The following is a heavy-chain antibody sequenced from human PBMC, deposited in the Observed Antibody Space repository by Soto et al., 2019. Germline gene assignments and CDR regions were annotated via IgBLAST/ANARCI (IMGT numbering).Heavy chain of an antibody. CDR1: GASINSANW. V-gene: IGHV4-4*02. Sequence: QVLLEESGPGLVRPSGTLSLTCSVSGASINSANWWVWVRQPPGKGLEWIGEIYHIGSTTYNPSLRSRATIPVDKSKNQFSLIVTSVTAADTAVYYCAKRYDFWSGRWYGLGVWGQGTTVTVSS. CDR3: AKRYDFWSGRWYGLGV. D-gene: IGHD3-3*01. J-gene: IGHJ6*02. CDR2: IYHIGST.